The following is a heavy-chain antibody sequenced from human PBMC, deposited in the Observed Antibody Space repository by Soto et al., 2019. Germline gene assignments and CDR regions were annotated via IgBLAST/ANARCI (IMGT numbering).Heavy chain of an antibody. CDR1: GFTFSSYG. CDR2: ISYDGSNK. V-gene: IGHV3-30*18. CDR3: AKAPNPYCSGSSCTAARY. D-gene: IGHD2-15*01. J-gene: IGHJ4*02. Sequence: QVQLVESGGGVVQPGRSLRLSCAASGFTFSSYGMHWVRQAPGKGLEWVAVISYDGSNKYYAYSVKGRFTISRDNSKNTLYLQMNSLRAEDTAVYYCAKAPNPYCSGSSCTAARYWGQGTLVTVSS.